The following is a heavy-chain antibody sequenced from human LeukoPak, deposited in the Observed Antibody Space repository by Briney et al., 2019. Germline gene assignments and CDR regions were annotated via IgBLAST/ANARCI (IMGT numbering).Heavy chain of an antibody. CDR2: VNKDGSEK. Sequence: GGSLRLSCAASGFTFSSYWLSWVRQPPGKGLEWVANVNKDGSEKYYLDSVRGRFTISRDNAKNSLYLQMNSLRAEDTAVYYCARELVVGVAEYFQHWGQGTLVTVSS. CDR1: GFTFSSYW. CDR3: ARELVVGVAEYFQH. D-gene: IGHD2-15*01. V-gene: IGHV3-7*01. J-gene: IGHJ1*01.